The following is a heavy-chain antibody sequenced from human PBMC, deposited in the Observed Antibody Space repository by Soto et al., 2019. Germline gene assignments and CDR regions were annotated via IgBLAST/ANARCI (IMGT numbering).Heavy chain of an antibody. CDR1: GGTFSSYA. D-gene: IGHD3-3*01. V-gene: IGHV1-69*13. Sequence: SVKVSCKASGGTFSSYAISWVRQAPGQGLEWMGGIIPIFGTANYAQKFQGRVTITADESTSTAYMELSSLRSEDTALYFCVRAPIYDFWSGHYFDYWGQGTLVTVSS. CDR2: IIPIFGTA. J-gene: IGHJ4*02. CDR3: VRAPIYDFWSGHYFDY.